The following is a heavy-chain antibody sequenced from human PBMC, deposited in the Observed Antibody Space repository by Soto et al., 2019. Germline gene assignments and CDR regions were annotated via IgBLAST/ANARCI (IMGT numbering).Heavy chain of an antibody. CDR3: TSHDYGDYVDAFDI. Sequence: EVQLVESGGGLVQPGGSLKLSCAASGFAFSGSAMHWVRQASGKGLEWVGRIRSKSNSYATAYAASVKGRFTISRDDSKNMAYLQMNSLKAEDTAVYYCTSHDYGDYVDAFDIWGQGTKVTVSS. CDR1: GFAFSGSA. J-gene: IGHJ3*02. V-gene: IGHV3-73*01. D-gene: IGHD4-17*01. CDR2: IRSKSNSYAT.